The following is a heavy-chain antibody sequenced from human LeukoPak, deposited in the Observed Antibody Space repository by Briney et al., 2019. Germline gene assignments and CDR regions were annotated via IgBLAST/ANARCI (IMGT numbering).Heavy chain of an antibody. Sequence: GGSLRLSCVASGFSFSRYWMSWVRQAPGKGLEWVANINQDGSEKHDVDSVKGRSTISGDNAKNSLYLQMNSLRAEDTAVYYCATGIGCSSIEIDYWGQGTPVTVSS. CDR2: INQDGSEK. CDR1: GFSFSRYW. J-gene: IGHJ4*02. CDR3: ATGIGCSSIEIDY. D-gene: IGHD6-13*01. V-gene: IGHV3-7*01.